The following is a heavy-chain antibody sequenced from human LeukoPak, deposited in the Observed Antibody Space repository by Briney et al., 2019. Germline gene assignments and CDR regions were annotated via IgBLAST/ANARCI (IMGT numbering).Heavy chain of an antibody. CDR2: ISYDGSNK. V-gene: IGHV3-30-3*01. J-gene: IGHJ6*02. CDR1: GFTFSSYA. CDR3: ARDRVVVTAIRGYYYYGMDV. D-gene: IGHD2-21*02. Sequence: PGGSLRLSCAASGFTFSSYAMHWVRQAPGKGLEWVAVISYDGSNKYYADSVKGRFTISRDNSKNTLYLQMNSLRAEDTAVYYCARDRVVVTAIRGYYYYGMDVWGQGTTVTVSS.